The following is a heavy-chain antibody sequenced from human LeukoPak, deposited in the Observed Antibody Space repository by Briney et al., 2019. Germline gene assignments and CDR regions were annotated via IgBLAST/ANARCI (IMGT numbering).Heavy chain of an antibody. V-gene: IGHV3-21*06. CDR2: ISSRSNYI. D-gene: IGHD6-19*01. Sequence: GGSLRLSCAASGFTFSSYSMIWVRQAPGKGLEWVSSISSRSNYIYYADSVKGRFTISRDNAKNSLYLQMNSLRAEDTAVYYCARESIVTGTIFDFWGQGTLVTVSS. CDR1: GFTFSSYS. CDR3: ARESIVTGTIFDF. J-gene: IGHJ4*02.